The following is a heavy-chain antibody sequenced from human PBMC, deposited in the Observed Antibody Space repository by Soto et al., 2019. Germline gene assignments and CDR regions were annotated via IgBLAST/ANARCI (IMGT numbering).Heavy chain of an antibody. CDR2: IGGSGTTI. D-gene: IGHD3-3*01. V-gene: IGHV3-48*03. CDR1: GFTFSVYE. J-gene: IGHJ3*02. CDR3: ARGPITIFGVAPGAFNI. Sequence: QPGGSLRLSCAASGFTFSVYEINWVRQAPGKGLEWVSYIGGSGTTIYCADSVKGRFTISRDNAKNSLFLQMNSLRAEDTAVYYCARGPITIFGVAPGAFNIWGQGTMVTVSS.